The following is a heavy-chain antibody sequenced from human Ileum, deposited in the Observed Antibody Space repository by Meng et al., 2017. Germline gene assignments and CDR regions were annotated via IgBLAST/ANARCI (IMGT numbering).Heavy chain of an antibody. J-gene: IGHJ5*01. D-gene: IGHD1-1*01. CDR2: IYRGGST. V-gene: IGHV3-66*02. CDR1: GFTFSTYA. CDR3: ARSGFDWNDAIDS. Sequence: VDLVGGGGDLVQAGGSLRLTCAASGFTFSTYAMKWVRQAPGKGLEWVSVIYRGGSTYYADSVNGRFTVSRDNSKNTLFLQMNSLRVEDTAVYYCARSGFDWNDAIDSWGQGTLVTVSS.